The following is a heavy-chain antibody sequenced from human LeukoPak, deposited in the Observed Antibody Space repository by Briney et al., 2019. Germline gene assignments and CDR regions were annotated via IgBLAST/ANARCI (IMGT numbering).Heavy chain of an antibody. D-gene: IGHD3-9*01. CDR2: IYTSGST. V-gene: IGHV4-4*07. J-gene: IGHJ6*02. Sequence: KPSETVSLTCTVSGGSISSYYWSWIRQPAGKGLEWIGRIYTSGSTNYNPSLKSRVTMSVDTSKNQFSLKLSSVTAADTAVYYCARDAELRYFDWLTLNYYYGMDVWGQGTTVTVSS. CDR1: GGSISSYY. CDR3: ARDAELRYFDWLTLNYYYGMDV.